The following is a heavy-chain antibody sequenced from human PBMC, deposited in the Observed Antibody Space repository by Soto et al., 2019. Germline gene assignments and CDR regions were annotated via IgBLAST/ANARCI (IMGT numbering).Heavy chain of an antibody. CDR1: GFSLSTSGVG. CDR3: AAAYGLGWFDP. D-gene: IGHD3-16*01. J-gene: IGHJ5*02. Sequence: QITLKESGPTLVKPTQTLTLTCTFSGFSLSTSGVGVGWIRQPPGKALEWLALIYWDDDKRYSPSLKSRLTIPKDNSKNQVVLTMTNMDPVDTATFYRAAAYGLGWFDPWGQGTLVTVSS. CDR2: IYWDDDK. V-gene: IGHV2-5*02.